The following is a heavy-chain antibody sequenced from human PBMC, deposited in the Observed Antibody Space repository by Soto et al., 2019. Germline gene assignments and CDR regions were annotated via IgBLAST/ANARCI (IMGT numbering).Heavy chain of an antibody. CDR1: GFTFSSDA. Sequence: GGSLRLSCAASGFTFSSDAMSWVLQAPGKGLEWVSAISGSGGSTYYADSVKGRFTISRDNSKNTLYLQMNSLRAEDTAVYYCAKDGRITIFGVANGMDVWGQGT. V-gene: IGHV3-23*01. CDR3: AKDGRITIFGVANGMDV. D-gene: IGHD3-3*01. J-gene: IGHJ6*02. CDR2: ISGSGGST.